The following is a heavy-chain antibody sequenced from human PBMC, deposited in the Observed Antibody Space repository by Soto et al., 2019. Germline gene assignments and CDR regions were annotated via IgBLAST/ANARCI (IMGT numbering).Heavy chain of an antibody. CDR2: VSAGGDMT. CDR3: ARGDRGGSGSPASYYYSGLDV. J-gene: IGHJ6*02. CDR1: GFTFSSYA. Sequence: DVQLLESGGHLVQPGGSLRLSCAASGFTFSSYAMSWVRQAPGKGLEWVSSVSAGGDMTYYSDSVKGRFTISRDNSNNARFLQMNSLRLEDTALYYCARGDRGGSGSPASYYYSGLDVWGQGTTVTVS. D-gene: IGHD3-10*01. V-gene: IGHV3-23*01.